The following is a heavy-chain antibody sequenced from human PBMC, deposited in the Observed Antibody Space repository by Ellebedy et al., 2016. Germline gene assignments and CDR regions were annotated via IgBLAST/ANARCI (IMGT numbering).Heavy chain of an antibody. V-gene: IGHV3-30*18. J-gene: IGHJ4*02. CDR1: GFTFSSYG. CDR3: AKEETQWLRLIDY. CDR2: ISYDGSNK. Sequence: GGSLRLXXAASGFTFSSYGMHWVRQAPGKGLEWVAVISYDGSNKYYADSVKGRFTISRDNSKNTLYLQMNSLRAEDTAVYYCAKEETQWLRLIDYWGQGTLVTVSS. D-gene: IGHD5-12*01.